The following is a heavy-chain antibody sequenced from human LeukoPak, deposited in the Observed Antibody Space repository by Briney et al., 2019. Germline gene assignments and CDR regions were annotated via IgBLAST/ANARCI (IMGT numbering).Heavy chain of an antibody. Sequence: GGSLRLSCSVSGFTFNTYVMHWVRQAPGKGLEYVSAISSNGDNTYYADSVKGRFTISRDNSKNTLYLRMSSLRADDTAVYYCVRGTGYWGQGTLVTVSS. CDR2: ISSNGDNT. J-gene: IGHJ4*02. V-gene: IGHV3-64D*06. CDR3: VRGTGY. CDR1: GFTFNTYV.